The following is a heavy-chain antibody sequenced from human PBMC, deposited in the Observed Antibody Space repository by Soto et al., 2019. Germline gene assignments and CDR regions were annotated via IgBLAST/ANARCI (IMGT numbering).Heavy chain of an antibody. J-gene: IGHJ4*02. D-gene: IGHD3-9*01. CDR1: GFTFSSYG. CDR2: IWYDGSNK. CDR3: ARDGDVLRYFDWLPRYYFDY. Sequence: QVQLVESGGGVVQPGRSLRLSCAASGFTFSSYGMHWVRQAPGKGLEWVAVIWYDGSNKYYADSVKGRFTISRDNSKNKLYLQMNSLRAEDTAVYYCARDGDVLRYFDWLPRYYFDYWGQGTLVTVSS. V-gene: IGHV3-33*01.